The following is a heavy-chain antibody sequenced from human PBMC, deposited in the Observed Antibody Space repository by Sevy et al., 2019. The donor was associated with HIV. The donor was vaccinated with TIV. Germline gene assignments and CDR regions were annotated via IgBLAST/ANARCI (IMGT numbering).Heavy chain of an antibody. J-gene: IGHJ4*02. D-gene: IGHD3-10*01. CDR1: GFTFSSYW. CDR2: INSDGSST. V-gene: IGHV3-74*01. CDR3: ASSKGDYYYGSGSLHADY. Sequence: GGSLRLSCAASGFTFSSYWMHWVRQAPGKGLVWVSRINSDGSSTSYADSVKGRSTISRDNAKNTLYLQMNSLRAEDTAVYYCASSKGDYYYGSGSLHADYWGQGTLVTVSS.